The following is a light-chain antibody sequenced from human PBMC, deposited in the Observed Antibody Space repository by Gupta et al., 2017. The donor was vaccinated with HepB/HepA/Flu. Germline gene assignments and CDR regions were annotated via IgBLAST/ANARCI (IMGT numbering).Light chain of an antibody. J-gene: IGKJ2*01. CDR2: GAS. Sequence: DIQMTQSPSSLSASVGDRVTITCRASQRISKYLNWYQQKPGKAPKLLIYGASSWQSGVPSRFIGSGSGKDFTLTISSRQPEDFATYYCQQSDNSPIYIFGQGTKVEIK. V-gene: IGKV1-39*01. CDR1: QRISKY. CDR3: QQSDNSPIYI.